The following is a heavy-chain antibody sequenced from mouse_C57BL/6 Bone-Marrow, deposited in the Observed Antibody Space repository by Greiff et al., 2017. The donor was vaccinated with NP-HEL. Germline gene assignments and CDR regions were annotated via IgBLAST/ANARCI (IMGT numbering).Heavy chain of an antibody. CDR1: GYTFTNYW. Sequence: VMLVESGAELVRPGTSVKMSCKASGYTFTNYWIGWAKQRPGHGLEWIGDIYTGGGYTNYNEKFKGKATLTADKSSSTAYMQFSSLTSEDSAIYYCARSLWFDYWGQGTTLTVSS. CDR3: ARSLWFDY. J-gene: IGHJ2*01. CDR2: IYTGGGYT. D-gene: IGHD1-1*02. V-gene: IGHV1-63*01.